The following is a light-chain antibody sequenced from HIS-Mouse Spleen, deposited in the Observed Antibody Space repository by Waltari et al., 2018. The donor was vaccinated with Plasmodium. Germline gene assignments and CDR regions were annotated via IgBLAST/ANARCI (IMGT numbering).Light chain of an antibody. V-gene: IGKV3-20*01. J-gene: IGKJ1*01. CDR1: QSVSSSY. CDR2: GAS. Sequence: DIVLTQSPGTLSLSPGERASLSCRASQSVSSSYLAWYQRKPGQAPRILIYGASSRATGIPDRFSGSGSGTDFTLTISRLEPEDFAVYYCQQYGSSPWTFGQGTKVEIK. CDR3: QQYGSSPWT.